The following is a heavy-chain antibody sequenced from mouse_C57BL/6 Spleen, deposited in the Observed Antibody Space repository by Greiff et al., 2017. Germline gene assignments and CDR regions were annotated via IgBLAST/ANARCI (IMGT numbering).Heavy chain of an antibody. J-gene: IGHJ1*03. D-gene: IGHD1-1*01. Sequence: VQLQQSGPELVKPGASVKISCKASGYAFSSSWMNWVKQRPGKGLEWIGRLYPGDGDTNYNGKFKGKATLTADKSSSTAYMQLSSLTSEDSAVYFCARRGYGSSYWYFDVWGTGTTVTVSS. CDR1: GYAFSSSW. CDR2: LYPGDGDT. V-gene: IGHV1-82*01. CDR3: ARRGYGSSYWYFDV.